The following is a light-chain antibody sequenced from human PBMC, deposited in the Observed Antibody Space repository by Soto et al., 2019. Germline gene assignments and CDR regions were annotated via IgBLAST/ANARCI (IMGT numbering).Light chain of an antibody. J-gene: IGKJ4*01. V-gene: IGKV1-33*01. CDR3: QHFDNLPLT. Sequence: DIQMTQSPSSLSASVGDRVTITCQASQDISNYLNWYQQKPGKAPKLLIYDASNLEAGVPSRFSGSGSGTDFTFTISSLQPEDFATYYCQHFDNLPLTFGGGTQVEIK. CDR2: DAS. CDR1: QDISNY.